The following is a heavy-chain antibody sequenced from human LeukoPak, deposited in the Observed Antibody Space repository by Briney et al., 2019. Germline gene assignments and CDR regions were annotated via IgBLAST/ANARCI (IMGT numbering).Heavy chain of an antibody. CDR1: GGTFSSYA. CDR2: IIPIFGTA. D-gene: IGHD3-22*01. V-gene: IGHV1-69*13. Sequence: SVKVSCKASGGTFSSYAISWVRQAPGQGLEWMGGIIPIFGTANYAQKFQGRVTITADESTSTAYMELSRLRSDDTAVYYCARGQIVVVITRSDWFDPWGQGTLVTVSS. J-gene: IGHJ5*02. CDR3: ARGQIVVVITRSDWFDP.